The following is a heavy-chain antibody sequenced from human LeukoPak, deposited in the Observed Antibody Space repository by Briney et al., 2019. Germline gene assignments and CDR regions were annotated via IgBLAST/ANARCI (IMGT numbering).Heavy chain of an antibody. V-gene: IGHV1-69*06. CDR1: GGTFSNYA. D-gene: IGHD3-22*01. CDR2: IIPIFGTA. J-gene: IGHJ4*02. Sequence: ASVKVSCKASGGTFSNYAISWVRQAPEQGLEWMGRIIPIFGTAKYAQKFQGSVTITADKSTSTAYMELNSLRSEDTAVYYCAQQNSYDSSGLDYWGQGTLVTVSS. CDR3: AQQNSYDSSGLDY.